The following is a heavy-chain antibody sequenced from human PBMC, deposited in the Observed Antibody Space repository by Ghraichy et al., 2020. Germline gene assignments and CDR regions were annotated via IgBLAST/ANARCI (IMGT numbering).Heavy chain of an antibody. CDR2: INHSGST. V-gene: IGHV4-34*01. CDR1: GGSFSGYY. J-gene: IGHJ4*02. CDR3: ARGRYYGSGIKPYFDY. D-gene: IGHD3-10*01. Sequence: SETLSLTCAVYGGSFSGYYWSWIRQPPGKGLEWIGEINHSGSTNYNPSLKSRVTISVDTSKNQFSLKLSSVTAADTAVYYCARGRYYGSGIKPYFDYWGQGTLVTVSS.